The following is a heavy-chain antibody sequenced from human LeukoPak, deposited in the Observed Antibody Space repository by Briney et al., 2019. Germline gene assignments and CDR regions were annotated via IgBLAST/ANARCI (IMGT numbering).Heavy chain of an antibody. CDR3: SMRAGTTGTTWWFDP. Sequence: GESLKISFKRSGYSFTSYWIGWVRQMPGKGLEWMGIIYPGDSDTRYSPSFQGQVTISADKSISTAYLQCSSLKASDTAMYYCSMRAGTTGTTWWFDPWGQGTLVTVSS. V-gene: IGHV5-51*01. CDR2: IYPGDSDT. J-gene: IGHJ5*02. CDR1: GYSFTSYW. D-gene: IGHD1-1*01.